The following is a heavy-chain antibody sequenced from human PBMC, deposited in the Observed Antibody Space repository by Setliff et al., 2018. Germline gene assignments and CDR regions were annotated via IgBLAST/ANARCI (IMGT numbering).Heavy chain of an antibody. J-gene: IGHJ6*02. CDR2: IISSSCYI. Sequence: NPGGSLGPACADSGSTFSSYSMNWVRQDPENGLVWVSSIISSSCYIYFADSVKGPFTISRYNVKNSLYLQMNSLRAEDTAVYYCSRDRTAMVTHYGMDVWVQGTTVTVSS. V-gene: IGHV3-21*01. CDR1: GSTFSSYS. D-gene: IGHD5-18*01. CDR3: SRDRTAMVTHYGMDV.